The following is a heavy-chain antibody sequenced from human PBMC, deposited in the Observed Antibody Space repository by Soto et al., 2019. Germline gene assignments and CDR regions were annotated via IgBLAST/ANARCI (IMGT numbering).Heavy chain of an antibody. V-gene: IGHV3-48*01. CDR3: ARLENRASWGYDY. CDR2: ISYSSSTK. Sequence: EMQLVESGGVLVQPGGSLRLSCAASGFTFSSYSMNWVRQAPGKGLEWISYISYSSSTKYYADSVKGRFTISRDNAKNSLYLEMSSLRAEDTAVYYCARLENRASWGYDYWGQGTLVTVSS. D-gene: IGHD3-16*01. CDR1: GFTFSSYS. J-gene: IGHJ4*02.